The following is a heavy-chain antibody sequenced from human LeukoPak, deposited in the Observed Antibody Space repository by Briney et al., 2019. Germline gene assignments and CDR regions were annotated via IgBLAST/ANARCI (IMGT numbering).Heavy chain of an antibody. J-gene: IGHJ4*02. Sequence: PGGSLRLSCAASGFIISGNYMSWVRQAPGKGLEWVSVIYSGGSTYYSDSVKGRFTISRDNSKNTLYLQMNSLRAEDTAVYYCAAHSSYKSRFDYWGQGTLVTVSS. CDR2: IYSGGST. CDR3: AAHSSYKSRFDY. CDR1: GFIISGNY. D-gene: IGHD6-6*01. V-gene: IGHV3-66*01.